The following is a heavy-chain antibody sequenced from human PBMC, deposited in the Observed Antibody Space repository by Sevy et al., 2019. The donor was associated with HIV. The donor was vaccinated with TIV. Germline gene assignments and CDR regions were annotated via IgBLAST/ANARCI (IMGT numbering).Heavy chain of an antibody. CDR1: GGSVSSYY. Sequence: SESLSLAWTVSGGSVSSYYWSWIRHPPGKGLEWVGHIHYRGTTNYNPSLRSRLTISVDTSKHHFSLRVRSVTAADTAVYYCARYPIFAGGSDVFDIWGQGTMVTVSS. J-gene: IGHJ3*02. D-gene: IGHD3-9*01. V-gene: IGHV4-59*02. CDR2: IHYRGTT. CDR3: ARYPIFAGGSDVFDI.